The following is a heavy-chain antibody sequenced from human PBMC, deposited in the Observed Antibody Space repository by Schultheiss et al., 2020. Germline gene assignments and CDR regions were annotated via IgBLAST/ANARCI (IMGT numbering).Heavy chain of an antibody. CDR1: GGSISSSNW. V-gene: IGHV4-4*02. CDR2: IYHSGST. J-gene: IGHJ6*02. CDR3: ARGAVVVVAATYYYGMDV. D-gene: IGHD2-15*01. Sequence: SETLSLTCAVSGGSISSSNWWSWVRQPPGKGLEWIGEIYHSGSTNYNPSLKSRVTISVDKSKNQFSLKLSSVTAADTAVYYCARGAVVVVAATYYYGMDVWGQGTTVTVSS.